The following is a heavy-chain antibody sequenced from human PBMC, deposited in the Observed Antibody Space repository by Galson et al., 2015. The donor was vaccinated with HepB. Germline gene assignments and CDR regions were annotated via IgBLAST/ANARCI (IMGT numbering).Heavy chain of an antibody. CDR2: IIPIFGTA. CDR3: ASLEPSQDDYYYYMDV. Sequence: SVKVSCKASGGTFSSYAISWVRQAPGQGLEWMGGIIPIFGTANYAQKFQGMVTITEDESTSTAYMELSSLRSEDTAVYYCASLEPSQDDYYYYMDVWGKGTTVTVSS. D-gene: IGHD3-3*01. CDR1: GGTFSSYA. J-gene: IGHJ6*03. V-gene: IGHV1-69*13.